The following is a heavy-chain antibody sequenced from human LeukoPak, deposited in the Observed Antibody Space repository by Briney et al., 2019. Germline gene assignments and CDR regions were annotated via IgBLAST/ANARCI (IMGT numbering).Heavy chain of an antibody. V-gene: IGHV3-23*01. J-gene: IGHJ6*02. CDR1: GFTFSSDA. Sequence: GGSLRLSCAASGFTFSSDAMSWVRQAPGKGLEWVSSISGSGGSTHYADSVKGRFTISRDNSKNTLYLQMNSLRAEDTAVYYCAKDPGYCSVTICPNYYYYGMDAWGQGTTVTVSS. CDR2: ISGSGGST. D-gene: IGHD2-2*01. CDR3: AKDPGYCSVTICPNYYYYGMDA.